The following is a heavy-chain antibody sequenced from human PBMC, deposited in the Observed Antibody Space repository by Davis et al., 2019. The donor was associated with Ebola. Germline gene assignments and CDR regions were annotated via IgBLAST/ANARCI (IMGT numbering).Heavy chain of an antibody. V-gene: IGHV4-59*01. D-gene: IGHD3-16*01. J-gene: IGHJ2*01. CDR3: ATAHPLGDWYFDL. CDR1: GGSFSGYY. Sequence: SETLSLTCAVYGGSFSGYYWSWIRQPPGKGLEWIGYIYYSGSTNYNPSLKSRVTISVDTSKNQFSLKLSSVTAADTAVYYCATAHPLGDWYFDLWGRGTLVTVSS. CDR2: IYYSGST.